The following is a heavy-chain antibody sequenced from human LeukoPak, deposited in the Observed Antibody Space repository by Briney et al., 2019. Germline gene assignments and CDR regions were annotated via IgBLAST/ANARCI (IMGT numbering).Heavy chain of an antibody. CDR2: IKQDGCEK. CDR3: ARVVPWNYWWHDAFDI. V-gene: IGHV3-7*01. D-gene: IGHD1-7*01. J-gene: IGHJ3*02. CDR1: GFTFSSYW. Sequence: GGSLSLSCAASGFTFSSYWMMWVRRARGKAREGVANIKQDGCEKHFVDSVKGRFTISRDNAKNSLYLQMNSMRAEDTAVYYCARVVPWNYWWHDAFDIWGQGTMVTVSS.